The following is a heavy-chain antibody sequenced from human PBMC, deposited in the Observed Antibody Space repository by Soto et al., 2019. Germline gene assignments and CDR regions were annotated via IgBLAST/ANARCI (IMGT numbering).Heavy chain of an antibody. CDR2: INSRSNTI. J-gene: IGHJ6*02. Sequence: EGQLVESGGDLVQPGGSLTLSCVGSGFTFDSHDMHWVRQGPGKGLEWLAVINSRSNTIYYADSVKARFTISRDDAKNSLFLHMNSLTAEESAVYYCGRDGNYEQYVVVYYSVAVWGLGSTVTVSS. D-gene: IGHD3-3*01. CDR1: GFTFDSHD. CDR3: GRDGNYEQYVVVYYSVAV. V-gene: IGHV3-48*03.